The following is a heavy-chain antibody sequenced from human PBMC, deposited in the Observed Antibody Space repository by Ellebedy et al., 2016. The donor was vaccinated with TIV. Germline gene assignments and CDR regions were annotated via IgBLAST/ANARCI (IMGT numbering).Heavy chain of an antibody. Sequence: GESLKISCSASGFIFSRYNMNWVRQAPGKGLEWVAYISGGGSAIYYADSVKGRFTVSRDNANNSLFLQMNSLRDEDTALYYCARDRAVLVEPPGDYWGQGTLVTVSS. D-gene: IGHD1-26*01. CDR2: ISGGGSAI. V-gene: IGHV3-48*02. CDR3: ARDRAVLVEPPGDY. J-gene: IGHJ4*02. CDR1: GFIFSRYN.